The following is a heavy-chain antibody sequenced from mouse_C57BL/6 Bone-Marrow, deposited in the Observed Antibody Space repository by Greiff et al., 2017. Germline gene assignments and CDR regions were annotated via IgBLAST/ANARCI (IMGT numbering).Heavy chain of an antibody. CDR1: GFNIKNTY. V-gene: IGHV14-3*01. CDR2: IDPANGDT. Sequence: EVQLQQSVAELVRPGASVTLSCTASGFNIKNTYMHWVKQRPEQGLEWIGSIDPANGDTKYTPKFQGKATLTADTSSSTAYLQLRSLTSEDTAIYYCARGGSCNCLFAYWGQGTLVTVSA. D-gene: IGHD1-1*02. J-gene: IGHJ3*01. CDR3: ARGGSCNCLFAY.